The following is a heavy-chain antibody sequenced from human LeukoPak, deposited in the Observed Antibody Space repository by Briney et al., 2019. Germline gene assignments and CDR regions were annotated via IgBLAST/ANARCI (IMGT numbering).Heavy chain of an antibody. CDR3: ARGGNWYYYDSSGPSDASDI. CDR2: IWYDGSNK. Sequence: PGGSLRLSCAASGFTFSSYGMHWVRQAPGKGLEWVAVIWYDGSNKYYADSVKGRFTISRDNSKNTLYLQMNSLRAEDTAVYYCARGGNWYYYDSSGPSDASDIWGQGTMVTVSS. CDR1: GFTFSSYG. D-gene: IGHD3-22*01. J-gene: IGHJ3*02. V-gene: IGHV3-33*01.